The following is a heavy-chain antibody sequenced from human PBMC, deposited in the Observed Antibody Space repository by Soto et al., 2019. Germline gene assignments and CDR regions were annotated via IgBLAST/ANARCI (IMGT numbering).Heavy chain of an antibody. CDR2: IRSKAYGGTT. J-gene: IGHJ6*02. CDR3: TRGPGAELWFGELPNYYYYGMDV. Sequence: GGSLRLSCTASGFTFGDYAMSWFRQAPGKGLEWVGFIRSKAYGGTTEYAASVKGRFTISRDDSKSIAYLQMNSLKTEDTAVYYCTRGPGAELWFGELPNYYYYGMDVWGQGTTVT. D-gene: IGHD3-10*01. V-gene: IGHV3-49*03. CDR1: GFTFGDYA.